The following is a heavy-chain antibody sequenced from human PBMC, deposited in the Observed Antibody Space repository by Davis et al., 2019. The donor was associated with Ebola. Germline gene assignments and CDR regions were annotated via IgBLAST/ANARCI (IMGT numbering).Heavy chain of an antibody. D-gene: IGHD6-19*01. CDR1: GFTLSSNH. CDR2: IYDQST. Sequence: GESLKISCTASGFTLSSNHMSWVRQAPGKGLEWVSVIYDQSTAYADAVRGRFIISRDKSNNTLYLEMSSLRVDDTAVYYCATTQWLREFDNWGQGTLVTVSS. J-gene: IGHJ4*02. V-gene: IGHV3-53*05. CDR3: ATTQWLREFDN.